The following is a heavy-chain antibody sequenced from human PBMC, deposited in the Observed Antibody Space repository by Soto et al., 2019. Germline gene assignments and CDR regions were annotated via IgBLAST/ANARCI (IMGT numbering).Heavy chain of an antibody. CDR2: VNHNGRN. CDR3: ARGGSSDWQVAFDF. Sequence: PSETLSLTCAVYGGSFSGYFWNWIRQSPGKGLEWIGKVNHNGRNNYNPSLKSRVTISLVMSKNQISLKLTSVTAADTAVYYCARGGSSDWQVAFDFWGQGTMVTVSS. CDR1: GGSFSGYF. V-gene: IGHV4-34*01. D-gene: IGHD6-19*01. J-gene: IGHJ3*01.